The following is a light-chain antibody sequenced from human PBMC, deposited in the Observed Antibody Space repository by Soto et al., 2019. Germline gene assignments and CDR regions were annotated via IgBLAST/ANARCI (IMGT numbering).Light chain of an antibody. CDR3: QQRSNWPPT. CDR1: QSVNNY. Sequence: EIVLTQSPATLSLSPGERATLSCRASQSVNNYLAWYQQKPGQAPRLLIYDASNRATGIPARFSGSGSGADFTLSITSLEPADFAVDYCQQRSNWPPTFGQGTRLYIK. J-gene: IGKJ5*01. CDR2: DAS. V-gene: IGKV3-11*01.